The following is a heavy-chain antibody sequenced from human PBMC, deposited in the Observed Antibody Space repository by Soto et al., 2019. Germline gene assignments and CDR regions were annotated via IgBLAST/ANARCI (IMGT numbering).Heavy chain of an antibody. J-gene: IGHJ6*02. CDR2: IKQDGSEK. CDR3: ARGDYSSSLGYYYGMDV. V-gene: IGHV3-7*03. CDR1: GFTFSSYW. Sequence: GGSLRLSCAASGFTFSSYWMSWVRQAPGKGLEWVANIKQDGSEKYYVDSVKGRFTISRDNAKNSLYLQMNSLRAEDTAVYYCARGDYSSSLGYYYGMDVWGQGTTVTVSS. D-gene: IGHD6-13*01.